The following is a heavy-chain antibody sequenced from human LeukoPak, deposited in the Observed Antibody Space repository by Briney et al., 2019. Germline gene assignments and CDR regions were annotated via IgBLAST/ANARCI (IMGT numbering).Heavy chain of an antibody. D-gene: IGHD3-10*01. V-gene: IGHV4-30-2*01. CDR2: IYHSGST. J-gene: IGHJ4*02. CDR1: GGSISGHY. CDR3: ASVWFGEFFY. Sequence: SETLSLTCTVSGGSISGHYWSWIRQPPGKGLEWIGYIYHSGSTYYNPSLKSRVTISVDRSKNQFSLKLSSVTAADTAVYYCASVWFGEFFYWGQGTLVTVSS.